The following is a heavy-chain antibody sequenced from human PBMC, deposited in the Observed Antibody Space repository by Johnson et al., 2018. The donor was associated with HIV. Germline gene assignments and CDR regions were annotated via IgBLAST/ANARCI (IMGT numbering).Heavy chain of an antibody. CDR1: GFTFSSYG. CDR3: AKDLEEGQQWLIGAFDI. D-gene: IGHD6-19*01. J-gene: IGHJ3*02. CDR2: IRYDGSNK. Sequence: QVQLVESGGGLVQPGGSLRLSCAASGFTFSSYGMHWVRQAPGKGLEWVAFIRYDGSNKYYADSVKGRFTISRDNPKNTLYLQMNSLRAEDTDVYYCAKDLEEGQQWLIGAFDIWGQGTMVTVSS. V-gene: IGHV3-30*02.